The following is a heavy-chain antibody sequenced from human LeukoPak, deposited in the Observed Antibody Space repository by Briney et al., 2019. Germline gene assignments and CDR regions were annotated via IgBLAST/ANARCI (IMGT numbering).Heavy chain of an antibody. CDR3: ARAKFVFGELEYYYYYMDV. CDR2: INSDGSST. D-gene: IGHD3-10*02. Sequence: QTGGSLRLSCAASGFTFDDYGMSWVRHAPGKGLVWVSRINSDGSSTSYADSVKGRFTISRDNAKNTLYLQMNSLRAEDTAVYYCARAKFVFGELEYYYYYMDVWGKGTTVTISS. V-gene: IGHV3-74*01. J-gene: IGHJ6*03. CDR1: GFTFDDYG.